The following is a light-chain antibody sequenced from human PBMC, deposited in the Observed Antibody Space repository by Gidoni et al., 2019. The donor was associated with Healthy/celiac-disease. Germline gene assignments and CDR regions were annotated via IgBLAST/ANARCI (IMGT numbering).Light chain of an antibody. CDR2: RNN. CDR1: SSNIGSNS. V-gene: IGLV1-47*01. Sequence: QSVLTQPPSASGTPGQRVTISCSGSSSNIGSNSVYWYQQLPGTAPKLLIYRNNQRPSGVPDRFSGSKSGTSASLAISGLRSEDEADYYCAAWDDSLSGVVFGGGTKLTGL. CDR3: AAWDDSLSGVV. J-gene: IGLJ2*01.